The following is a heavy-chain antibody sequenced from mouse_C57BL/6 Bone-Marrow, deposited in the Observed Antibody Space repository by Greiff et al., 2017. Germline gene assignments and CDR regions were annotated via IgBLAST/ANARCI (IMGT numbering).Heavy chain of an antibody. CDR2: INYDGSST. V-gene: IGHV5-16*01. CDR1: GFTFSDYY. D-gene: IGHD1-1*01. J-gene: IGHJ2*01. Sequence: EVKLVESEGGLVQPGSSMKLSCTASGFTFSDYYMAWVRQVPEKGLEWVANINYDGSSTYYLDSLKSRFIISRDNAKNILYLQMSSLKSDDTATYYCAREGITTGYFDYWGQGTTLTVSS. CDR3: AREGITTGYFDY.